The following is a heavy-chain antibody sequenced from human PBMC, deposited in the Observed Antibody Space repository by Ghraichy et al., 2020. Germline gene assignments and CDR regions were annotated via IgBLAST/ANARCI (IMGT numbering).Heavy chain of an antibody. CDR1: GFTVSSKY. CDR3: ATLGLTGITFDY. V-gene: IGHV3-66*01. CDR2: ISSGGST. J-gene: IGHJ4*02. Sequence: GESLNISCAASGFTVSSKYMSWVRQAPGKGLEWVAIISSGGSTYYSDSVKGRFTISRDNSTNTLYLQMNSLRAEDTAVYYCATLGLTGITFDYWGLGTLVTFPS. D-gene: IGHD1-7*01.